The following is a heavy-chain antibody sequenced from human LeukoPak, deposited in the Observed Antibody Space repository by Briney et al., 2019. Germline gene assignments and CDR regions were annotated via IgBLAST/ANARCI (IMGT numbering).Heavy chain of an antibody. J-gene: IGHJ6*02. Sequence: GGSLRLSCTASGFTFGDYAMSWVRQAPGKGLEWVGFIRSKAYGGTTEYAASAKGRFTISRDDSKSIAYLQMNSLKTEDTAVYYCTRGQGSNYDFWSGYYLDSNGMDVWGQGTTVTVSS. CDR2: IRSKAYGGTT. CDR1: GFTFGDYA. D-gene: IGHD3-3*01. V-gene: IGHV3-49*04. CDR3: TRGQGSNYDFWSGYYLDSNGMDV.